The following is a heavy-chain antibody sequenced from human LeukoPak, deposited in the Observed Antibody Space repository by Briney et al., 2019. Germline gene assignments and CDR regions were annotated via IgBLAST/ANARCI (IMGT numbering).Heavy chain of an antibody. CDR2: INPNSGGT. V-gene: IGHV1-2*02. CDR3: ARDLSGGYYGDHYYYYYYYMDV. D-gene: IGHD3-10*01. Sequence: AASVKVSCKASGYTFTGYYMHWVRQAPGQGLEWMGWINPNSGGTNYAQKVQGRVTMTRDTSISTAYMELSRLRSEDTAVYYCARDLSGGYYGDHYYYYYYYMDVWGKGTTVTVSS. CDR1: GYTFTGYY. J-gene: IGHJ6*03.